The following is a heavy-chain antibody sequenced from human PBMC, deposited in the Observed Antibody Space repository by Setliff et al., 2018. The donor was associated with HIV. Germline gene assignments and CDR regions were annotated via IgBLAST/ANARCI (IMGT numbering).Heavy chain of an antibody. CDR2: INPSSGGT. Sequence: ASVKVSCKASGYSFNRYFMHWVRQAPGQGLEWMGWINPSSGGTKSAQKFQGRVTMTTDTSTNTAYMELRSLRSDDTAVYYRARPLPIGGYCSSTSCQGAFDFWGQGTMVTVSS. V-gene: IGHV1-2*02. CDR1: GYSFNRYF. CDR3: ARPLPIGGYCSSTSCQGAFDF. J-gene: IGHJ3*01. D-gene: IGHD2-2*01.